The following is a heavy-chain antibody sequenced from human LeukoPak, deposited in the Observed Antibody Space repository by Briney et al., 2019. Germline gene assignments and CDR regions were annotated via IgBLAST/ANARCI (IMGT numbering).Heavy chain of an antibody. J-gene: IGHJ3*02. V-gene: IGHV4-38-2*02. CDR3: AKSNGYGLVDI. D-gene: IGHD3-10*01. CDR1: GYSISSGFY. CDR2: IHHSGST. Sequence: PSETLSLTCTVSGYSISSGFYWGWIRQPPGKGLEWIGSIHHSGSTYYKSSLKGRVTISLDTSRNQFSLKLNSVTAADTAVYYCAKSNGYGLVDIWGQGTMVTVSS.